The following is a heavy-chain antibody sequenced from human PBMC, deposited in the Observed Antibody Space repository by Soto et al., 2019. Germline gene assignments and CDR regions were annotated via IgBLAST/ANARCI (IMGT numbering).Heavy chain of an antibody. CDR3: ARTARSGYMDV. D-gene: IGHD6-6*01. V-gene: IGHV4-59*01. CDR2: IYYSGST. CDR1: GGSISSYY. J-gene: IGHJ6*03. Sequence: SETLSLTCTVSGGSISSYYWSWIRQPPGKGLEWIGYIYYSGSTNYNPSLKSRVTISVDTSKNQFSLKLSSVTAADTAVYYCARTARSGYMDVWGKGTTVTVSS.